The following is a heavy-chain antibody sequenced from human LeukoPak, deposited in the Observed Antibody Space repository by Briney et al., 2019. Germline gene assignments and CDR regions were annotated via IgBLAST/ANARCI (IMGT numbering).Heavy chain of an antibody. Sequence: ASVKVSCKASGYSFIDNYVHWVRQAPGQGLEWMGWINPNSGGTNYAQKFQGRVTMTRDTSISTAYMELSRLRSDDTAVYYCARGLKIFGVVVYYYYYMDVWGKGTTVTVSS. CDR2: INPNSGGT. CDR3: ARGLKIFGVVVYYYYYMDV. J-gene: IGHJ6*03. V-gene: IGHV1-2*02. D-gene: IGHD3-3*01. CDR1: GYSFIDNY.